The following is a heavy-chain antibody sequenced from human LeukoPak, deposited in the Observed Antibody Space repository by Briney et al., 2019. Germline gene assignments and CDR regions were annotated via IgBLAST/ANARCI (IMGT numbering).Heavy chain of an antibody. CDR3: ARAFGSGYDHNWFDP. CDR2: INPNSGGT. J-gene: IGHJ5*02. V-gene: IGHV1-2*06. CDR1: GYTFTGYY. D-gene: IGHD5-12*01. Sequence: ASVKVSCKASGYTFTGYYMHWVRQAPGQGLEWMGRINPNSGGTNYAQKFQGRVTMTRDTSISTAYMELSRLRSDDTAVYYCARAFGSGYDHNWFDPWGQGTLVTVSS.